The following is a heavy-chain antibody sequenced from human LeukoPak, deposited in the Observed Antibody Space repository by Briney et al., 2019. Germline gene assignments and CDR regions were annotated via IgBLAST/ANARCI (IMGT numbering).Heavy chain of an antibody. J-gene: IGHJ5*02. CDR2: INHSGST. D-gene: IGHD6-19*01. CDR3: ARHGYTSGWYRFDP. CDR1: GGSFSGYY. Sequence: SETLSLTCAVYGGSFSGYYWSWIRQPPGKGLEWIGEINHSGSTNYNPSLKSRVTISVDTSKNQFSLKLSSVTAADAAVYYCARHGYTSGWYRFDPWGQGTLVTVSS. V-gene: IGHV4-34*01.